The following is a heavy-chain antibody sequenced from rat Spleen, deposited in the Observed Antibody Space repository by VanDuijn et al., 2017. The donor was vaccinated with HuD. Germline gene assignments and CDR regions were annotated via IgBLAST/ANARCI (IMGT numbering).Heavy chain of an antibody. CDR3: TRGGNYALDA. V-gene: IGHV5-20*01. J-gene: IGHJ4*01. CDR1: GFTFSDYY. CDR2: ISLDGGRN. D-gene: IGHD1-10*01. Sequence: EVQLVASDGGLVQPGRSLKLSCAASGFTFSDYYMAWVRQAPTKGLEWVATISLDGGRNFYRDSVKGRFTISRDNAQNTLYLQMNSLRSEDTATYYCTRGGNYALDAWGQGASVTVSS.